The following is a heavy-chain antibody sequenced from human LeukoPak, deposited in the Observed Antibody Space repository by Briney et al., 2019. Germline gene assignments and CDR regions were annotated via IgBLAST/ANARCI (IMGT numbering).Heavy chain of an antibody. CDR1: GFSLSTSGMC. V-gene: IGHV2-70*11. J-gene: IGHJ4*02. CDR2: IDWDDDK. CDR3: ARTTYYYDSSGYYYVDY. D-gene: IGHD3-22*01. Sequence: SGPTLVNLTQTLTLTCTFSGFSLSTSGMCVSWIRQPPGKALEWLARIDWDDDKYYSTSLKTRLTISKDTSKNQVVLTMTNMDPVDTATYYCARTTYYYDSSGYYYVDYWGQGTLVTVSS.